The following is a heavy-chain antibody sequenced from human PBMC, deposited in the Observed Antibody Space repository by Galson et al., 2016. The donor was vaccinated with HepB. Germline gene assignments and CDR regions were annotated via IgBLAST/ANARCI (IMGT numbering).Heavy chain of an antibody. D-gene: IGHD3-3*01. V-gene: IGHV3-21*01. J-gene: IGHJ5*02. Sequence: SLRLSCAASGFTSSTYAMHWVRQAPGKGLEWVSSISSSSFFIYYADTVKGRFTISRDNANNSLYLQMNSLRAEDTAVYYCARVAAKESWGNTILGVVSNWFDPWGQGTLVTVSS. CDR1: GFTSSTYA. CDR2: ISSSSFFI. CDR3: ARVAAKESWGNTILGVVSNWFDP.